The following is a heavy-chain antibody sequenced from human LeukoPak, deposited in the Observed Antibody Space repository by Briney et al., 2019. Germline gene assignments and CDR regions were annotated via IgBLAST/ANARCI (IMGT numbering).Heavy chain of an antibody. Sequence: PGGCLRLSCAASGFSFSSYWMSWVRQAPGKGLEGVANIKQDGSEKYYVDSAKGRFTISRDNAKNSLYLQMNSLRAEDTAVYYCARDPGSGWYILGYFDYWGQGTLVTVSS. CDR2: IKQDGSEK. J-gene: IGHJ4*02. V-gene: IGHV3-7*01. D-gene: IGHD6-19*01. CDR3: ARDPGSGWYILGYFDY. CDR1: GFSFSSYW.